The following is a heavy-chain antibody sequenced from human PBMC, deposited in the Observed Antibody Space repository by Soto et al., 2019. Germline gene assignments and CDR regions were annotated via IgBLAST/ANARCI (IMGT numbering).Heavy chain of an antibody. V-gene: IGHV3-15*01. CDR1: GFTFSNAW. CDR2: IKSKTDGGTT. CDR3: TTDLESTVTTGHFDY. Sequence: GGSLRLSCAASGFTFSNAWMSWVRQAPGKGLEWVGRIKSKTDGGTTDYAAPVKGRFTISRDDSKNTLYLQMNGLKTEDTAVYYCTTDLESTVTTGHFDYWGQGTLVTVSS. D-gene: IGHD4-17*01. J-gene: IGHJ4*02.